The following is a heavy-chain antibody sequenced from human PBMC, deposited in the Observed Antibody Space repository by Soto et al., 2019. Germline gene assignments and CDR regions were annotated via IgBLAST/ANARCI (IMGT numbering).Heavy chain of an antibody. J-gene: IGHJ4*02. V-gene: IGHV4-31*03. CDR3: ARVYYYGSGSYAGRYYFDY. CDR2: IYYSGST. Sequence: PSETLSLTCTVSGGSISSGGYYWSWIRQHPGKGLEWIGYIYYSGSTYYNPSLKSRVTISVDTSKNQFSLKLSSVTAADTAVYFCARVYYYGSGSYAGRYYFDYWGQGTLVTVSS. D-gene: IGHD3-10*01. CDR1: GGSISSGGYY.